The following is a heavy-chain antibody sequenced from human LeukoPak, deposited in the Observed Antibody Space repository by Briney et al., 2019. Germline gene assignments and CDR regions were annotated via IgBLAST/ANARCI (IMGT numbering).Heavy chain of an antibody. Sequence: PSETLSLTCVVYGGSFSDYYWSWIRQPPGKGLEWIGEINHRGITNYNPSLTSRVTISVDTSKNQFSLNLTSLTAADTAVYYCARRSTSCLDYWGQGTLVTVS. V-gene: IGHV4-34*01. CDR2: INHRGIT. CDR3: ARRSTSCLDY. D-gene: IGHD2-2*01. CDR1: GGSFSDYY. J-gene: IGHJ4*02.